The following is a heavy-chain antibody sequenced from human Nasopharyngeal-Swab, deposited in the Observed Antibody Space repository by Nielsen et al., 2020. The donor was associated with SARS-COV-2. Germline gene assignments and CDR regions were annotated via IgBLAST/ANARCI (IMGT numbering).Heavy chain of an antibody. CDR3: ARVVTWGYSYGYGGTHVAHGIYFDY. J-gene: IGHJ4*02. D-gene: IGHD5-18*01. CDR2: IYYSGST. Sequence: WIRQPPGKGLEWIGSIYYSGSTNYNPSLKSRVTISVDTSKNQFSLKLSSVTAADTAVYYCARVVTWGYSYGYGGTHVAHGIYFDYWGQGTLVTVSS. V-gene: IGHV4-39*07.